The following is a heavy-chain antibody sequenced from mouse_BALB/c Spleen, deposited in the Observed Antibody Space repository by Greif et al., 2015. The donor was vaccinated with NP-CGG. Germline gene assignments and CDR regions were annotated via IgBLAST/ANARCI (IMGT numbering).Heavy chain of an antibody. J-gene: IGHJ3*01. Sequence: VHLVESGAELARPGASVKMSCKASGYTFTSYTMHWVKQRPGQGLEWIGYINPSSGYTNYNQKFKDKATLTADKSSSTAYMQLSSLTSEDSAVYYCARGNYYGSSFAYWGQGTLVTVSA. CDR2: INPSSGYT. CDR1: GYTFTSYT. V-gene: IGHV1-4*01. CDR3: ARGNYYGSSFAY. D-gene: IGHD1-1*01.